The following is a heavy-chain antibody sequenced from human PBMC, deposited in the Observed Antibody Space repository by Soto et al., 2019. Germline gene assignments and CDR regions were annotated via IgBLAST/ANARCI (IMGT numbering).Heavy chain of an antibody. CDR2: IYNSGNT. J-gene: IGHJ4*02. CDR3: ARGRAGGTFNF. D-gene: IGHD6-13*01. CDR1: GDSIGSGGDS. Sequence: SETLSLTCAVSGDSIGSGGDSWSWIRQPPGKGLEWIGYIYNSGNTYYNPSLKSRVTISIDRSKNQFSLNLNSVTAADTAVYYCARGRAGGTFNFWGQGTLVTVSS. V-gene: IGHV4-30-2*01.